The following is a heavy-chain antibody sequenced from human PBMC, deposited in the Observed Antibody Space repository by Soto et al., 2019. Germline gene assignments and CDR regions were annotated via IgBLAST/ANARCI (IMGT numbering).Heavy chain of an antibody. CDR3: TRRRDWTAMDPLDY. Sequence: EVQLVESGGGLVQPGGSLKLSCAASGFTFSDSAIHWVRQASGKGLEWVGRIRSKVNSYATAYAASVKGRFTISRDDXXNTAYLQMNSLKTEDTAVYYCTRRRDWTAMDPLDYWGQGTLVTVSS. J-gene: IGHJ4*02. V-gene: IGHV3-73*02. D-gene: IGHD5-18*01. CDR2: IRSKVNSYAT. CDR1: GFTFSDSA.